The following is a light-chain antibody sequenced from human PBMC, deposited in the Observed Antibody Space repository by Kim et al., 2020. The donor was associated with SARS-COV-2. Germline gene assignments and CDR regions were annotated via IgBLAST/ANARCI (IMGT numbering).Light chain of an antibody. CDR2: DAS. V-gene: IGKV1-33*01. J-gene: IGKJ4*01. CDR1: QDIRHY. CDR3: QQYDSLPPT. Sequence: ASVGDIVTITCRASQDIRHYLNWYQHKPGKAPNLLIYDASHLEAEVPSRFSGSASGPDFTFTISSLQPEDIATYYCQQYDSLPPTFGGGTKVDIK.